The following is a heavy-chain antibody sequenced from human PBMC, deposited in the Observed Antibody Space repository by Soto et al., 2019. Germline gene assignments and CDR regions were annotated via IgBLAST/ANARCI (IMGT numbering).Heavy chain of an antibody. D-gene: IGHD2-2*01. V-gene: IGHV4-34*01. J-gene: IGHJ6*01. CDR3: ARGFCTSTRCTDYGMEV. Sequence: SETLSLTCAFYVGSFSGYYWTCIRQPPGKWLEWIGEINHSGSTNYSPSLKSRVTISVDTSKNQFSLKLSFVTAADTAVFYCARGFCTSTRCTDYGMEVWGQGTTVIVSS. CDR2: INHSGST. CDR1: VGSFSGYY.